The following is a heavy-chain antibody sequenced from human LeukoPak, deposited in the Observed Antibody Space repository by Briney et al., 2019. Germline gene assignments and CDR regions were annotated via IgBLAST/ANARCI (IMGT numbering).Heavy chain of an antibody. CDR2: ISYDGSNK. Sequence: GRSLRLSCAASGFTFSSYAMHWVRQAPGKGLEWVAVISYDGSNKYYADSVKGRFTISRDNSKNTLYLQMNSLRAEDTAVYYCARASIPAADWFGYFDYWGQGTLVTVSS. J-gene: IGHJ4*02. V-gene: IGHV3-30-3*01. CDR3: ARASIPAADWFGYFDY. CDR1: GFTFSSYA. D-gene: IGHD6-13*01.